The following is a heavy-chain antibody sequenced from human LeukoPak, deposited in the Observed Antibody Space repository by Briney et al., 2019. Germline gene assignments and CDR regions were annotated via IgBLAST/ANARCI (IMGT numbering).Heavy chain of an antibody. Sequence: GGSLRLSCAASGFTFSSYAMSWVRQAPGKGLEWVSAISGSGGSTYYADSVKGRFTISRDNAKNSLYLQMNSLRAEDTAVYYCARVDRYYYDSSGYHIDYWGQGTLVTVSS. CDR2: ISGSGGST. CDR1: GFTFSSYA. J-gene: IGHJ4*02. V-gene: IGHV3-23*01. D-gene: IGHD3-22*01. CDR3: ARVDRYYYDSSGYHIDY.